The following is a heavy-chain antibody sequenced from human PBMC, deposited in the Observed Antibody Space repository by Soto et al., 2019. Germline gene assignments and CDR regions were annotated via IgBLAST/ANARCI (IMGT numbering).Heavy chain of an antibody. CDR1: GGSISSYY. V-gene: IGHV4-59*12. Sequence: SETLSLTCAVSGGSISSYYWSWIRQPPGKGLEWIGYIYYSGSTNYNPSLKSRVTISVDTSKNQFSLKLSSVTAEDTAVYYCAKGGTEQLVRVYFDYWGQGALVTVSS. D-gene: IGHD6-13*01. J-gene: IGHJ4*02. CDR3: AKGGTEQLVRVYFDY. CDR2: IYYSGST.